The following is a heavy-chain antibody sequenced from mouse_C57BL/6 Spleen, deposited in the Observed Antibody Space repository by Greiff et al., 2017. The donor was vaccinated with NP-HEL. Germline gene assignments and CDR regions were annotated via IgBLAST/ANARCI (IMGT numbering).Heavy chain of an antibody. CDR3: ARSGYYYFDY. CDR1: GFTFSDYG. V-gene: IGHV5-17*01. Sequence: EVQRVESGGGLVKPGGSLKLSCAASGFTFSDYGMHWVRQAPEKGLEWVAYISSGSSTIYYADTVKGRFTITRDNAKNTLFLQMTSLRSEDTAMYYCARSGYYYFDYWGQGTTLTVSS. CDR2: ISSGSSTI. J-gene: IGHJ2*01. D-gene: IGHD2-3*01.